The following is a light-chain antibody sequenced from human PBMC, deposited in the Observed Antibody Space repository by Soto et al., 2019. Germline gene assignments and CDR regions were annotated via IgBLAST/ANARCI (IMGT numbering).Light chain of an antibody. CDR3: QQYGSSPFT. Sequence: EIVLTQSPGTQSLSPGERATLSCRASQSVSSSYLAWYQQKPGQAPRLLIYGASSRATGIPDRFSGSGSGTDFTLTFSRLEPEDFAVYYCQQYGSSPFTFGPGTKVDIK. J-gene: IGKJ3*01. V-gene: IGKV3-20*01. CDR2: GAS. CDR1: QSVSSSY.